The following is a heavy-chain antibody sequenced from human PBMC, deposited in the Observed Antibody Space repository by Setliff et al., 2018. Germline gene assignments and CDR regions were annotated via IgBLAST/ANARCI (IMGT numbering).Heavy chain of an antibody. CDR3: ARIRRDIVVVVGATPDYYDYMDV. CDR1: GYSFTSYW. D-gene: IGHD2-15*01. J-gene: IGHJ6*03. CDR2: IDPSDSYT. V-gene: IGHV5-10-1*01. Sequence: GESLKISCEGSGYSFTSYWISWVRQMPGKGLEWMGRIDPSDSYTNYSPSFQGQVTISGDKSISTAYLQWSSLKASDTAMYYCARIRRDIVVVVGATPDYYDYMDVWGKGTTVTVSS.